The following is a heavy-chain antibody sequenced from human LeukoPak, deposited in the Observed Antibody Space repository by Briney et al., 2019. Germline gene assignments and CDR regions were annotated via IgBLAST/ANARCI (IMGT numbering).Heavy chain of an antibody. CDR3: ALGAAGTYNY. Sequence: SQTLSLTCAISVDSVSSNSAAWNLIRQSPSRGLEWLGRTYYRSKWYSDYAVSVKGRITINPDTSKNQFSLQLNSVTPEDTAVYYCALGAAGTYNYWGQGTLVTVSS. V-gene: IGHV6-1*01. J-gene: IGHJ4*02. D-gene: IGHD6-13*01. CDR1: VDSVSSNSAA. CDR2: TYYRSKWYS.